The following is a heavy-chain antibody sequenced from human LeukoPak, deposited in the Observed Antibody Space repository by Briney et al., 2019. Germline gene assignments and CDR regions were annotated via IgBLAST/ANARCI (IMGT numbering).Heavy chain of an antibody. V-gene: IGHV1-2*02. CDR3: GRGRGEGYTYGRYYFDY. CDR2: INPNSGVT. Sequence: ASVKVSCKASRYTFTGYYMHWVRQAPGQGLEWMGWINPNSGVTDYAQNFQGRVTMTRDPSISTAYVEGGGLRSGDTPGHDCGRGRGEGYTYGRYYFDYWGQGTLVTVSS. D-gene: IGHD5-18*01. J-gene: IGHJ4*02. CDR1: RYTFTGYY.